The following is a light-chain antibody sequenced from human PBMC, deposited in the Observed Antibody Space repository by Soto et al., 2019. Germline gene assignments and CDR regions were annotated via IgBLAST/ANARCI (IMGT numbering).Light chain of an antibody. CDR3: GSYTRSNSVI. Sequence: QSALTQPASVSGSPGQSIAISCTGTSSDIGAYAYVSWYQQHPGKIPKLIVFEVNYRPSGVSSRFYGSKSGNTDSLTISGLHDEDEAYYYCGSYTRSNSVIVGGGTKLTVL. J-gene: IGLJ2*01. CDR1: SSDIGAYAY. V-gene: IGLV2-14*01. CDR2: EVN.